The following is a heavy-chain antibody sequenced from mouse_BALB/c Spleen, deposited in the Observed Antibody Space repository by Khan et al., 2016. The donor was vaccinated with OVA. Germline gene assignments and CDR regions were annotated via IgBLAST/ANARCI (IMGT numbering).Heavy chain of an antibody. CDR2: INTHSGVP. J-gene: IGHJ4*01. Sequence: QIQLVQSGPELKKPGETVRISCKASGYTFTTAGIQWVQKMPGKGLKWIGWINTHSGVPKYAEDFKGRVAFSLEISVNTAYLQITNLNNDDTATYVCARGGDAYYRNDGSAMEYWGQGTPVTVSA. D-gene: IGHD2-14*01. CDR1: GYTFTTAG. CDR3: ARGGDAYYRNDGSAMEY. V-gene: IGHV9-4*02.